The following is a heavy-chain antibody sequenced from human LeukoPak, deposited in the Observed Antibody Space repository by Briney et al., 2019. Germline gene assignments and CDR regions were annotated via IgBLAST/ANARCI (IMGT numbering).Heavy chain of an antibody. V-gene: IGHV4-38-2*01. CDR1: GYSISSGYY. D-gene: IGHD3-3*01. CDR2: IYHSGST. J-gene: IGHJ5*02. Sequence: PSETLSLTSAVPGYSISSGYYWAWTRRPPGKGLEWIGSIYHSGSTYYNPSLKSRVTISVDTTKNHFSLKLSSLTAADTAVYYCARQERITIFGVVQSWFDPWGQGTLVTVSS. CDR3: ARQERITIFGVVQSWFDP.